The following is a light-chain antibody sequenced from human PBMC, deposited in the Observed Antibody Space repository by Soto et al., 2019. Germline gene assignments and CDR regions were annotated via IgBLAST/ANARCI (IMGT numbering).Light chain of an antibody. J-gene: IGKJ2*01. CDR3: T. CDR2: KAS. CDR1: QSISSW. V-gene: IGKV1-5*03. Sequence: DIQMTQSPSTLSASVGDRVTITCRASQSISSWLAWYQQKPGKAPKLLIYKASSLESGVPSRFSGSGSGTEFTLTISSLQPDDFATSLETFGQGTKLEIK.